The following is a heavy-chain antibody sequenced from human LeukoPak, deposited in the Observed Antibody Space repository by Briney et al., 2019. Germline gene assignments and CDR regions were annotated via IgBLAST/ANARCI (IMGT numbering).Heavy chain of an antibody. CDR3: ANHKTPDRYHWNYFDY. CDR1: GFTFRNSA. J-gene: IGHJ4*02. CDR2: IGGHVHST. V-gene: IGHV3-23*01. Sequence: GGSLRLSCAASGFTFRNSAMSWVRQAPGTGLEWVSSIGGHVHSTYYADSVIGRFTISRDDSKNTLYLQMNSLRANDTAIYYCANHKTPDRYHWNYFDYWGQGTLVTVSS. D-gene: IGHD1-20*01.